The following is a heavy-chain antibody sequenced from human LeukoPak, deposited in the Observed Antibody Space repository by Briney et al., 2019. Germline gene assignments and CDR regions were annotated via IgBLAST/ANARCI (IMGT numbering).Heavy chain of an antibody. V-gene: IGHV4-34*01. CDR1: GGSFSGYY. J-gene: IGHJ6*03. CDR2: INHSGST. Sequence: SETLSLTCAVYGGSFSGYYWSWIRQPPGKGLEWIGEINHSGSTNYNPSLKSRVTISVDTSKNQFSLKLSSVTAADTAMYYCARETLYYYYYYYMDVWGKGTTVTVSS. CDR3: ARETLYYYYYYYMDV.